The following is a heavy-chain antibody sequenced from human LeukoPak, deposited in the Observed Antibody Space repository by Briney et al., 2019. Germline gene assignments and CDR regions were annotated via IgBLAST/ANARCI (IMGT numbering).Heavy chain of an antibody. Sequence: SETLSLTCAVYGGSFSGYYWSWIRQPPGKGLEWMGEINHSGSTNYNPSLKSRVTISVDTSKNQFSLKLSSVTAADTAVYYCARIGDTAMGYYYYYGMDVWGQGTTVTVSS. CDR1: GGSFSGYY. CDR2: INHSGST. CDR3: ARIGDTAMGYYYYYGMDV. J-gene: IGHJ6*02. D-gene: IGHD5-18*01. V-gene: IGHV4-34*01.